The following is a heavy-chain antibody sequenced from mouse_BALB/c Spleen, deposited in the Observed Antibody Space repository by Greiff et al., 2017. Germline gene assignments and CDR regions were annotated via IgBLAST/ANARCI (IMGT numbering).Heavy chain of an antibody. J-gene: IGHJ3*01. CDR3: AREYYDSSPAWFAY. D-gene: IGHD1-1*01. CDR1: GYTFTDYA. CDR2: ISTYYGDA. V-gene: IGHV1S137*01. Sequence: QVQLQQSGAELVRPGVSVKISCKGSGYTFTDYAMHWVKQSHAKSLEWIGVISTYYGDASYNQKFKGKATMTVDKSSSTAFMELARLTSEDSAIYYCAREYYDSSPAWFAYWGQGTLVTVSA.